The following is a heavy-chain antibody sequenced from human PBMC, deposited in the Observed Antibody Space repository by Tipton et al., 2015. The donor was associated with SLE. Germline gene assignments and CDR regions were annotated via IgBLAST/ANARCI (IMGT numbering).Heavy chain of an antibody. CDR2: ISGYNGNS. CDR3: AKEGPEILGWLH. Sequence: QLVQSGAEVKKPGASVKVSCKASGYTFASYGINWVRQAPGQGLEWMGWISGYNGNSKYAQNFQGRLRMTTDTSTSTAYMELRSLRSDDTAVYYCAKEGPEILGWLHWGQGTLVTVSS. J-gene: IGHJ4*02. CDR1: GYTFASYG. D-gene: IGHD3-16*01. V-gene: IGHV1-18*01.